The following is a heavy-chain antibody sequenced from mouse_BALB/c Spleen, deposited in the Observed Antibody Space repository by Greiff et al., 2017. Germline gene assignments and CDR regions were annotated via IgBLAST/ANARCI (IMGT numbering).Heavy chain of an antibody. CDR1: GFTFSSYG. CDR3: ARLLTMDY. CDR2: ISSGGSYT. J-gene: IGHJ4*01. V-gene: IGHV5-6*02. Sequence: EVKLEESGGDLVKPGGSLKLSCAASGFTFSSYGMSWVRQTPDKRLEWVATISSGGSYTYYPDSVKGRFTISRDNAKNTLYLQMSSLKSEDTAMYYCARLLTMDYWGQGTSVTVSS.